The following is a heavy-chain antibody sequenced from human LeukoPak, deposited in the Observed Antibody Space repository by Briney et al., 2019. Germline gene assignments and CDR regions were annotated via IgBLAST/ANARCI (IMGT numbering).Heavy chain of an antibody. V-gene: IGHV4-59*01. J-gene: IGHJ4*02. CDR2: IYYSGST. D-gene: IGHD3-3*01. Sequence: SETLSLTCTVAGVSISSYYWSWIRQPPGKGLEWIGYIYYSGSTNYNPSLKSRVTISVDTSKNQFSLKLSSVTAADTAVYYCARDVPDYDFWSGYYNRYLDYWGQGTLVTVSS. CDR3: ARDVPDYDFWSGYYNRYLDY. CDR1: GVSISSYY.